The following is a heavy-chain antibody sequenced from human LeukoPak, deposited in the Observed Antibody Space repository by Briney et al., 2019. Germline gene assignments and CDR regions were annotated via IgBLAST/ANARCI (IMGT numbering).Heavy chain of an antibody. D-gene: IGHD4-17*01. J-gene: IGHJ4*02. CDR2: INPNSGGT. V-gene: IGHV1-2*02. Sequence: ASVKVSCKASGYTFTGYYMHWVRQAPGQGREWMGGINPNSGGTNYAQKFQGRVTMTRDTSISTAYMELSRLRSDDTAVYYCARDDVTTGGAIDYWGQGTLVTVSS. CDR3: ARDDVTTGGAIDY. CDR1: GYTFTGYY.